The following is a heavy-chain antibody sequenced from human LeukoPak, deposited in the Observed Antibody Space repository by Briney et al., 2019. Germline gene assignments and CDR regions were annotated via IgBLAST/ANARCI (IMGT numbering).Heavy chain of an antibody. V-gene: IGHV3-74*03. D-gene: IGHD3-9*01. Sequence: GGSLRLSCAASGFSFSRYWMHWVRHSPGKGLVWVSRINEDGSTTTYADSVKGRFTISRDNAKNTLHLQMNSLRAEDTAVYYCARFMGNYDILTGLDYWGQGTLVTVSS. CDR1: GFSFSRYW. J-gene: IGHJ4*02. CDR3: ARFMGNYDILTGLDY. CDR2: INEDGSTT.